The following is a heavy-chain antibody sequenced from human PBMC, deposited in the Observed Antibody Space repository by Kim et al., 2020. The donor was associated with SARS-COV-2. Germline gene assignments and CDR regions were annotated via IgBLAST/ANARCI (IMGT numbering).Heavy chain of an antibody. D-gene: IGHD6-19*01. V-gene: IGHV3-23*01. CDR1: GFTFSSFA. CDR2: ISFGSHNT. CDR3: AKDERTGWSNYFDY. Sequence: GGSLRLSCAGSGFTFSSFAMGWVRKAQGRGWEWVWTISFGSHNTTYADSVRGRFIIPRDNSKNTLYLQMNSLRADDTAVYYCAKDERTGWSNYFDYWGQGTLVTVSS. J-gene: IGHJ4*02.